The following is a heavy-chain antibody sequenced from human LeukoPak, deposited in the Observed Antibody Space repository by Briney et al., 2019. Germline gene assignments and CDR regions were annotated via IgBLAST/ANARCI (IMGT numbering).Heavy chain of an antibody. Sequence: SVKVSCKASGGTFSSYAISWVRQAPGQGLEWMGGIIPIFGTANYAQKFQGRVTITADESTSTAYMELSSLRSEDTAVYYCNSPGGAAAGTDYYYGMDVWGQGTTVTVSS. V-gene: IGHV1-69*13. CDR1: GGTFSSYA. CDR3: NSPGGAAAGTDYYYGMDV. CDR2: IIPIFGTA. J-gene: IGHJ6*02. D-gene: IGHD6-13*01.